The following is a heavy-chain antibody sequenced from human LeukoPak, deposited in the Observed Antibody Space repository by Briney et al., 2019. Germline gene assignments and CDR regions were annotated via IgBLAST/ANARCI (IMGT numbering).Heavy chain of an antibody. CDR2: IYYRGST. Sequence: SETLSLTRAVSGGSASSGRFYWTWIRQPPGKGLEWHVYIYYRGSTTYNPSLNSRVSISVDTSKDQFSLTMTSVTAAATAVYYCAGEEDSNSWFDFDFWGQGTLVTVSS. CDR1: GGSASSGRFY. D-gene: IGHD6-13*01. CDR3: AGEEDSNSWFDFDF. J-gene: IGHJ4*02. V-gene: IGHV4-61*01.